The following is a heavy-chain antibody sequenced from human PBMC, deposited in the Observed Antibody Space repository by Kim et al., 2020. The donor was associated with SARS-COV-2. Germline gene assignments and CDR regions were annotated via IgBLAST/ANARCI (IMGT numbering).Heavy chain of an antibody. CDR3: ARKSAAVAGAGVFY. CDR1: GYTFTGYY. CDR2: INPNSGGT. Sequence: ASVKVSCKASGYTFTGYYMHWVRQAPGQGLEWMGWINPNSGGTNYAQKFQGRVTMTRDTSISTAYMELSRLRSDDTAVYYCARKSAAVAGAGVFYWGQGTLVTVSS. V-gene: IGHV1-2*02. D-gene: IGHD6-19*01. J-gene: IGHJ4*02.